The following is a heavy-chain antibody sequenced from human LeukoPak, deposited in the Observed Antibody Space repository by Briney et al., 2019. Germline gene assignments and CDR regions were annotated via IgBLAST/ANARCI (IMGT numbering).Heavy chain of an antibody. CDR2: ISSSSSYI. Sequence: GGSLRLSCAASGFTFSSYSMNWVRQAPGKGLEWVSSISSSSSYIYYADSVKGRSTISRDNAKNSLYLQMNSLRAEDTAVYYCARDQEYSYGYAYYYYGMDVWGQGTTVTVSS. V-gene: IGHV3-21*01. J-gene: IGHJ6*02. D-gene: IGHD5-18*01. CDR1: GFTFSSYS. CDR3: ARDQEYSYGYAYYYYGMDV.